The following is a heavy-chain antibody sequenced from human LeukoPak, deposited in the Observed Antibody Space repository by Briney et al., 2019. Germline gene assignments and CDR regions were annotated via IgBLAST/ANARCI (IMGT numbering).Heavy chain of an antibody. Sequence: PEGSLRLSCAASGFTFSSYAMSWVRQAPGKGLEWVSAISGSGGSTYYADSVKGRFTISRDNSKNTLYLQLNSLRAEDTAVYYCAKDKVGATTDDPYFDYWGQGTLVTVSS. CDR3: AKDKVGATTDDPYFDY. CDR2: ISGSGGST. V-gene: IGHV3-23*01. D-gene: IGHD1-26*01. J-gene: IGHJ4*02. CDR1: GFTFSSYA.